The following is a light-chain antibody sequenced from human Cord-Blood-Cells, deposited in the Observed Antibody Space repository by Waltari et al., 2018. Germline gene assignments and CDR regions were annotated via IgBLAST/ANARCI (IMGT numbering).Light chain of an antibody. CDR1: QSVLYSSNNTNY. Sequence: DIVMTQSPDSLAVSLGERATINCKSSQSVLYSSNNTNYLAWYQQKPGQPPKLLIYWASTRQSGVPDRFSGSGSGTDFTLTSSSLQDEDVAVYYCQQYYSTPYTFGQGTKLEIK. J-gene: IGKJ2*01. CDR2: WAS. V-gene: IGKV4-1*01. CDR3: QQYYSTPYT.